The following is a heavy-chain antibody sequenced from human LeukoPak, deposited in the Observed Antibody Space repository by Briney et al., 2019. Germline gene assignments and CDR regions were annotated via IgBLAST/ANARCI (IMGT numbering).Heavy chain of an antibody. CDR3: ARDIRHNFQFLDQYYFHF. V-gene: IGHV3-11*01. D-gene: IGHD1-1*01. CDR2: ISNSGDTI. CDR1: GFTFDDYG. J-gene: IGHJ4*02. Sequence: GGSLRLSCAASGFTFDDYGMSWIRQAPGKGLEWISYISNSGDTIYYSDSVKGRFTISRDNTKSFVYLQMNSLRGDDTAVYYCARDIRHNFQFLDQYYFHFWGQGTRVTVSS.